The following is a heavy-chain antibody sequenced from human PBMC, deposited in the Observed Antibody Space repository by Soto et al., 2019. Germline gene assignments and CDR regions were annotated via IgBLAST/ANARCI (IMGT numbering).Heavy chain of an antibody. D-gene: IGHD3-16*02. Sequence: ESGGGVVQPGRSLRLSCAASGFTFSSYGMHWVRQAPGKGLEWVAVISYDGSNKYYADSVKGRFTISRDNSKNTLYLQMNSLRAEDTAVYYCAKNLVIGGNYYFDYWGQGTLVTVSS. CDR3: AKNLVIGGNYYFDY. J-gene: IGHJ4*02. CDR1: GFTFSSYG. CDR2: ISYDGSNK. V-gene: IGHV3-30*18.